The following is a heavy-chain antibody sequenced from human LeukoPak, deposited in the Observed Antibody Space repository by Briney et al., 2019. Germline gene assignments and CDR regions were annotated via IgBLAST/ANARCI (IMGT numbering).Heavy chain of an antibody. J-gene: IGHJ4*02. Sequence: WGTLSLTCAVYGGSFSGYYWSWIRQPPGKGLEWIGEINHSGSTNYNPSLKSRVTISVDTSKNQFSLKLSSVTAADTAVYYCARGLGSYGYYYAYWGQGTLVTVSS. V-gene: IGHV4-34*01. CDR3: ARGLGSYGYYYAY. D-gene: IGHD3-22*01. CDR2: INHSGST. CDR1: GGSFSGYY.